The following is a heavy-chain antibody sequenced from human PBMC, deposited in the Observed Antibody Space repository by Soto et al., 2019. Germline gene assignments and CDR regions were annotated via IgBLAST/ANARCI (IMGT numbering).Heavy chain of an antibody. CDR1: VYTFTSYG. D-gene: IGHD2-21*02. CDR2: ISAYNGKT. CDR3: ARDKEVTYCGGDCYPPGY. V-gene: IGHV1-18*04. Sequence: ASVKVSCKASVYTFTSYGISWVRQAPGQGLEWMGWISAYNGKTNYAQKLQGRVTMTTDTSTSTAYMELWSLRSDDTAVYHCARDKEVTYCGGDCYPPGYWGQGTLVTVSS. J-gene: IGHJ4*02.